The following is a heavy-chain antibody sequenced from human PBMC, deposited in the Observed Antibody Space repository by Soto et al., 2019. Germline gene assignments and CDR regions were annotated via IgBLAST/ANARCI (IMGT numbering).Heavy chain of an antibody. CDR3: AKDLLGDRSGSHHGGDF. J-gene: IGHJ4*02. CDR2: ISYDASNK. D-gene: IGHD1-26*01. Sequence: PWGSLRLSCSASVFTFRSYAMHWVQQDPGKWLEGVAVISYDASNKYYSDSVEGRFTISRDNSKNTLYVQMVSLRDEDTAVYYWAKDLLGDRSGSHHGGDFGGQGT. CDR1: VFTFRSYA. V-gene: IGHV3-30-3*02.